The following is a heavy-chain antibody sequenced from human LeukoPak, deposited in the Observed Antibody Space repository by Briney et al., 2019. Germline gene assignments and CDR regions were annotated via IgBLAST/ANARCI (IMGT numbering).Heavy chain of an antibody. Sequence: GGSLRLSCAAFGFTFSSYSMNWVRQAPGKGLEWVSSISSSSSYIYYADSVKGRFTISRDNAKNSLYLQMNSLRAEDTAVYYCARVLGGWVDYWGQGTLVTVSS. D-gene: IGHD6-19*01. J-gene: IGHJ4*02. CDR3: ARVLGGWVDY. CDR2: ISSSSSYI. CDR1: GFTFSSYS. V-gene: IGHV3-21*04.